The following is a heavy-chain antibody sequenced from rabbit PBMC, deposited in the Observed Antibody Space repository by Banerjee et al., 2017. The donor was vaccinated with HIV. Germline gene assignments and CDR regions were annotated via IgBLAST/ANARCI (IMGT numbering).Heavy chain of an antibody. V-gene: IGHV1S45*01. CDR3: ARDLAGVIGWNFGL. CDR2: IDVSSGRT. CDR1: GFSFSSSYW. D-gene: IGHD4-1*01. J-gene: IGHJ4*01. Sequence: QEQLEESGGDLVKPEGSLTLTCTASGFSFSSSYWICWVRQAPGKGLEWIACIDVSSGRTYYASWAKGRFTISKTSSTVDLKMTSLTAADTATYFCARDLAGVIGWNFGLWGPGTLVTVS.